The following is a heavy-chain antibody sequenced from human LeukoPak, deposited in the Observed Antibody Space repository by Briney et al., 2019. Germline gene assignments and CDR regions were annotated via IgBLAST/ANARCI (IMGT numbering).Heavy chain of an antibody. CDR3: ARHSRIAAAGNAPADP. J-gene: IGHJ5*02. D-gene: IGHD6-13*01. Sequence: ASVKVSCKASGYTFTSYAMNWVRQAPGQGLEWMGWINTNTGNPTYAQGFTGRFAFSLDTSVSTAYLQISSLKASDTAMYYCARHSRIAAAGNAPADPWGQGTLVTVSS. CDR2: INTNTGNP. CDR1: GYTFTSYA. V-gene: IGHV7-4-1*02.